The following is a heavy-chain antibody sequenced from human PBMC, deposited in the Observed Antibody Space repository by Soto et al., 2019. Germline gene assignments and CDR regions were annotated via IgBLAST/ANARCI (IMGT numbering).Heavy chain of an antibody. CDR1: GYTFTSYG. CDR2: ISAYNGNT. D-gene: IGHD3-3*01. CDR3: ARDLTTYYDFWSGPPDYGMDV. V-gene: IGHV1-18*04. J-gene: IGHJ6*02. Sequence: ASVKVSFKAAGYTFTSYGISWVRQAPGQGLEWMGWISAYNGNTNYAQKLQGRVTMTTDTSTSTAYMELRSLRSDDTAVYYCARDLTTYYDFWSGPPDYGMDVWGQGTTVTVSS.